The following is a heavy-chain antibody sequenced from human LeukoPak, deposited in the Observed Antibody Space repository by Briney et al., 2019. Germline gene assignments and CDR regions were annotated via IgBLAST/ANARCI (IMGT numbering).Heavy chain of an antibody. D-gene: IGHD5-12*01. CDR3: ARDPGYSGYDYGSY. V-gene: IGHV3-48*03. J-gene: IGHJ4*02. Sequence: PGGSLRLSCAASGFTFSNYEMNWVRQAPGKGLEWVSYINSDGSTIYYADSVKGRFTMSRDNAKNSLYLQMNSLRAEDTAVYYCARDPGYSGYDYGSYWGQGTLVTVSS. CDR1: GFTFSNYE. CDR2: INSDGSTI.